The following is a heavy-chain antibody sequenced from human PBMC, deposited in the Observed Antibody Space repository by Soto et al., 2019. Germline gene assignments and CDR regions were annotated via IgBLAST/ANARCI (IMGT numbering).Heavy chain of an antibody. J-gene: IGHJ6*02. CDR1: GFTFSSYG. CDR3: AKDLALGQQLVPGTYYGMDV. Sequence: PGGSLRLSCAASGFTFSSYGMHWVRQAPGKGLEWVAVISYDGSNKYYADSVKGRFTISRDNSKNTLYLQMNSLRAEDTAVYYCAKDLALGQQLVPGTYYGMDVWGQGTTVTVSS. V-gene: IGHV3-30*18. D-gene: IGHD6-13*01. CDR2: ISYDGSNK.